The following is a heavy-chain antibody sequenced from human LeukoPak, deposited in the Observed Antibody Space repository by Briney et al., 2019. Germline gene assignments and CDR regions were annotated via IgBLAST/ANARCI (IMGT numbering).Heavy chain of an antibody. J-gene: IGHJ4*02. D-gene: IGHD1-26*01. CDR2: ITYDGSNK. V-gene: IGHV3-30*03. CDR1: GFTFSSYG. CDR3: ARGLLEATTSYFDY. Sequence: GGSLRLSCAASGFTFSSYGIHWVRQAPGKGLEWVAVITYDGSNKYYADSVKGRFTISRDNSKNTLYLQMNSLRPEDTAVYYCARGLLEATTSYFDYWGQGTLVTVSS.